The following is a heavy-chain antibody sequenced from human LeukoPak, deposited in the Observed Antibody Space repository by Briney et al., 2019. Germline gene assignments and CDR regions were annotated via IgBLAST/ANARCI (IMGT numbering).Heavy chain of an antibody. D-gene: IGHD3-10*02. V-gene: IGHV1-69*04. J-gene: IGHJ4*02. CDR2: IIPILGIA. CDR1: GYTFTSYD. CDR3: ARVPGDPSGWSGNFDY. Sequence: GASVKVSCKASGYTFTSYDISWVRQAPGQGLEWMGRIIPILGIANYAQKFQGRVTITADKSTSTAYMELSSLRSEDTAVYYCARVPGDPSGWSGNFDYWGQGTLVTVSS.